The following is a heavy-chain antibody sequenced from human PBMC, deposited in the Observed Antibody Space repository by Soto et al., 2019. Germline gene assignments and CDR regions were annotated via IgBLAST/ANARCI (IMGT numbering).Heavy chain of an antibody. CDR1: HGSITSGDYF. Sequence: SETLSLACPVYHGSITSGDYFWAWIRHHPGKGLEFSGIVHTSGGIYYSPTLQSRATISIDKSNNQFSLKLTSVNAGDTAVYYCASVVVDATGQTGSDHRGQGTLVTVSS. CDR3: ASVVVDATGQTGSDH. D-gene: IGHD2-8*02. J-gene: IGHJ4*02. V-gene: IGHV4-39*01. CDR2: VHTSGGI.